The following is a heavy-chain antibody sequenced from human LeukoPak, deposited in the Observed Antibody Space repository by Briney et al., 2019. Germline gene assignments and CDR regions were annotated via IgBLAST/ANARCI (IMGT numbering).Heavy chain of an antibody. CDR2: IYYSGST. CDR3: ARVRGYSYASDALDI. V-gene: IGHV4-59*01. D-gene: IGHD5-18*01. CDR1: GVSISSYY. Sequence: PSETLSLTCTVSGVSISSYYWSWIRQPPGKGLEWIGYIYYSGSTNYNPSLKSRVTISVDTSKNQFSLKLSSATAADTALYYCARVRGYSYASDALDIWGQGTMVTVSS. J-gene: IGHJ3*02.